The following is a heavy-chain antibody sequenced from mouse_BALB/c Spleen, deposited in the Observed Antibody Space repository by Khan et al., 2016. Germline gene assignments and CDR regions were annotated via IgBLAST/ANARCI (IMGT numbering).Heavy chain of an antibody. CDR1: VFTFSDYY. CDR2: ISDGGSYT. CDR3: AREGLRRGFAY. V-gene: IGHV5-4*02. Sequence: EVELVESGGGLVKPGGSLKLSCAASVFTFSDYYMYWVRQTPEKRLEWVATISDGGSYTYYPDSVKGRFTISRDTAKNNLYLQMSSLKSEDTAMYYCAREGLRRGFAYWGQGTLVTVSA. D-gene: IGHD2-4*01. J-gene: IGHJ3*01.